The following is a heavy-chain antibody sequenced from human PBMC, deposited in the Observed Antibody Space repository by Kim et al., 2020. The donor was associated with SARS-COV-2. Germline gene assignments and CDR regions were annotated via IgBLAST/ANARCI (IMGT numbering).Heavy chain of an antibody. CDR2: IYYSGSN. D-gene: IGHD6-13*01. CDR1: GGSISSSSYY. CDR3: VRYPVGSSTWHYYFDY. Sequence: SETLSLTCTVSGGSISSSSYYWGWIRQPPGKGLEWIGSIYYSGSNYYNPSLKSRVTISVDTAKNQFSLKLRSVTDADTAVYYCVRYPVGSSTWHYYFDY. J-gene: IGHJ4*01. V-gene: IGHV4-39*01.